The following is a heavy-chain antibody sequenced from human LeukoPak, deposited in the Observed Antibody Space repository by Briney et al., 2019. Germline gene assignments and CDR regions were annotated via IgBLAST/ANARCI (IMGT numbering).Heavy chain of an antibody. D-gene: IGHD2-15*01. CDR3: VRGCSAVSCYAFDY. CDR2: IYSGGTT. V-gene: IGHV3-53*01. Sequence: GGSLRLSCAASGFTVSNNYMSWVRQAPGKGLECVSVIYSGGTTYYADSVKGRFTISRDNSKNTLYLQMNSLRAEDTAVYYCVRGCSAVSCYAFDYWGQGTLVIVSS. J-gene: IGHJ4*02. CDR1: GFTVSNNY.